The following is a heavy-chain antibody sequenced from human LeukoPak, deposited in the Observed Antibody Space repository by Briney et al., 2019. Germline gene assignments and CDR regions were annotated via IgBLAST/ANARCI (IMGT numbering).Heavy chain of an antibody. CDR2: LNGGGGST. Sequence: GGSLRLSCAASGFIFSNYAMSWVRQAPGKGLEWVSALNGGGGSTHYADSVRGRFTISRDNSKNTLYLQMNSLRAEDTAVYYCAKDPYTMVRGVIPTGYDYWGQGTLVTVSS. V-gene: IGHV3-23*01. CDR3: AKDPYTMVRGVIPTGYDY. CDR1: GFIFSNYA. J-gene: IGHJ4*02. D-gene: IGHD3-10*01.